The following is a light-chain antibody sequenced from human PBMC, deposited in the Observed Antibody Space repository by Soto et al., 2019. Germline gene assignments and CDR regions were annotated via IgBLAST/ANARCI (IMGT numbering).Light chain of an antibody. Sequence: QSVLTQPASVSGSPGQPITISCTGTSSDFGSYNLVSWYQQHPGKAPKLMIYEGSKRPSGVSNRFSGSKSGNTASLTISGLQAEDEADYYCCSYAGSSYVFGTGTKVTVL. CDR2: EGS. CDR3: CSYAGSSYV. CDR1: SSDFGSYNL. V-gene: IGLV2-23*01. J-gene: IGLJ1*01.